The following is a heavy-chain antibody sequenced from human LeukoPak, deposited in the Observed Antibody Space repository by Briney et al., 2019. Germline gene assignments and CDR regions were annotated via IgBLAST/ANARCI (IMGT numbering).Heavy chain of an antibody. V-gene: IGHV1-69*05. Sequence: VASVKVSCTASGGTFSSYAISWVRQAPGQGLEWMGGIIPIFGTANYAQKFQGRVTITTDESTSTAYMELSSLRSEDTAVYYCARPRETYDILTGYDYRGQGTLVTVSS. CDR1: GGTFSSYA. CDR3: ARPRETYDILTGYDY. CDR2: IIPIFGTA. D-gene: IGHD3-9*01. J-gene: IGHJ4*02.